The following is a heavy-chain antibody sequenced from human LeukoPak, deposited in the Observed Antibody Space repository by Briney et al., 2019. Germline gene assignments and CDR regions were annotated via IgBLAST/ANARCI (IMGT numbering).Heavy chain of an antibody. J-gene: IGHJ4*02. Sequence: PGGSLRLSCAASGFIFSSYSMNWVRQALGKGLEWVSSVSSSSYISYADSVKGRFTISRDNAKKSLYLQMNSLSAEDTAVYYCARDIPRGSGYYFDYWGQGTLVTVSS. CDR2: VSSSSYI. CDR3: ARDIPRGSGYYFDY. CDR1: GFIFSSYS. V-gene: IGHV3-21*01. D-gene: IGHD3-22*01.